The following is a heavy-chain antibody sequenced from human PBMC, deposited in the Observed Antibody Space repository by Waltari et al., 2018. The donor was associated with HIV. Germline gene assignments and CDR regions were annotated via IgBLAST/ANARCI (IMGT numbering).Heavy chain of an antibody. CDR3: ARALLNSGYDWGHYYYYGMDV. CDR2: INPNSGGT. D-gene: IGHD5-12*01. Sequence: QVQLVQSGAEVKKPGASVTVPCQASVYTFTGSYMHWVRQAPGQGLEWMGRINPNSGGTNYAQKFQGRVTMTRDTSSSTAYMELSRLRSDDTAVYDCARALLNSGYDWGHYYYYGMDVWDQGP. CDR1: VYTFTGSY. V-gene: IGHV1-2*06. J-gene: IGHJ6*02.